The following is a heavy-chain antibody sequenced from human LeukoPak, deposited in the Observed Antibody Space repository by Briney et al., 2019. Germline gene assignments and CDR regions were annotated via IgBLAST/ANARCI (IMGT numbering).Heavy chain of an antibody. V-gene: IGHV1-69*05. D-gene: IGHD6-6*01. CDR2: IITSFGSA. CDR1: GGTFSSYG. CDR3: ARGGSIAARGGHMDV. Sequence: SVKVSCKASGGTFSSYGMSWVRQAPGQGLEWMGGIITSFGSANHAQTFQGRVTITTDESTSTAYLQLSSLRSEDTAAYYCARGGSIAARGGHMDVWGKGTTVTASS. J-gene: IGHJ6*03.